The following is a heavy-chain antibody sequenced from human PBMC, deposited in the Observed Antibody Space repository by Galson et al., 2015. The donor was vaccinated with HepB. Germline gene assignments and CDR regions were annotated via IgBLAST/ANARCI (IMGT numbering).Heavy chain of an antibody. CDR2: ISAYNGNT. V-gene: IGHV1-18*04. CDR3: ARVDIVVVPAAIFYGMDV. CDR1: GYTFTSYG. D-gene: IGHD2-2*02. Sequence: VKVSCKASGYTFTSYGISWVRQAPGQGLGWMGWISAYNGNTNYAQKLQGRVTMTTDTSTSTAYMELRSLRSDDTAVYYCARVDIVVVPAAIFYGMDVWGQGTTVTVSS. J-gene: IGHJ6*02.